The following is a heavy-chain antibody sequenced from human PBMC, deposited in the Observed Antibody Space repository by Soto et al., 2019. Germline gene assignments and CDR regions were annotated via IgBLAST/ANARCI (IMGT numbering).Heavy chain of an antibody. Sequence: GALRLSCAASGFTVSSNYMSWVRQAPGKGLEWVSVIYSGGSTYYADSVKGRFTISRDNSKNTLYLQKNSLRAEDTAVYYCARGIKGNDFWSGYEGYYYYGMDVWGQGTTVTVSS. CDR3: ARGIKGNDFWSGYEGYYYYGMDV. V-gene: IGHV3-53*01. CDR1: GFTVSSNY. CDR2: IYSGGST. D-gene: IGHD3-3*01. J-gene: IGHJ6*02.